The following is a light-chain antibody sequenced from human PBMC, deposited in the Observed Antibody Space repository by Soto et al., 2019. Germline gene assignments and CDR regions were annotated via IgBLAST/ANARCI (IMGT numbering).Light chain of an antibody. J-gene: IGLJ3*02. V-gene: IGLV2-14*01. Sequence: QSALTQPASVSGSPGQSITISCTGTSSDIGSNNYVSWFQQRPGKAPTLIIYEVSNRPSGVSNHFSGSKFGNTASLTISGLLPEDEAEYYCSSYTTTTRLFGGGTKVTVL. CDR1: SSDIGSNNY. CDR2: EVS. CDR3: SSYTTTTRL.